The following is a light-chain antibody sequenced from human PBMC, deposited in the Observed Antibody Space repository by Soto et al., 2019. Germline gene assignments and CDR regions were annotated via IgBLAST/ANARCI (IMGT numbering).Light chain of an antibody. CDR3: SSYTNTNPGACV. Sequence: QSALTQPASVSGSPGQSITISCTGTSGDIGSYNRVSWYQQHPGKAPKLIIYEVTDRPSGVSNRFSGSKSGNTASLTIPGLQAEDEAEYYCSSYTNTNPGACVFGPGT. V-gene: IGLV2-14*01. CDR1: SGDIGSYNR. CDR2: EVT. J-gene: IGLJ1*01.